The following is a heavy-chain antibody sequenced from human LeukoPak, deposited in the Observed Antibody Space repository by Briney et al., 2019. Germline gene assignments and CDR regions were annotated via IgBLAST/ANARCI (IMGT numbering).Heavy chain of an antibody. CDR2: ISSSSSYI. J-gene: IGHJ4*02. CDR1: GFTFSSYS. V-gene: IGHV3-21*01. CDR3: ARDLIAAFDY. Sequence: GGSLRLSCAASGFTFSSYSMNRVRQAPGKGLEWVSSISSSSSYIYYADSVKSRFTISRDNAKNSLYLQMNSLRAEDTAVYYCARDLIAAFDYWGQGTLVTVSS. D-gene: IGHD6-6*01.